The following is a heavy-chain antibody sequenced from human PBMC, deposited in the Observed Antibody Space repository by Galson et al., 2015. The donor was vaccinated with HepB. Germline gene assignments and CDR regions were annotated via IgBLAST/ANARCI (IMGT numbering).Heavy chain of an antibody. D-gene: IGHD1-26*01. CDR1: GFSFSSVW. J-gene: IGHJ2*01. CDR3: ARVPGRTRYLDL. V-gene: IGHV3-7*03. CDR2: IKQDGNEK. Sequence: SLRLSCAASGFSFSSVWMSWLRQAPGKGLEWVASIKQDGNEKHYVDSVKGRFTISRDNAKNSLYLQMNSLRTEDTAVYYCARVPGRTRYLDLWGRGTLVTVSS.